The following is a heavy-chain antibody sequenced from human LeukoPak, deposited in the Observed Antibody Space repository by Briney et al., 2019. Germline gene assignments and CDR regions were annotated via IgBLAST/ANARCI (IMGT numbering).Heavy chain of an antibody. Sequence: GASVNVSCKASGYTFTGYYMHWVRQAPGKGLEWMGWINPNSGGTNYAQKFQGRVTMTRDTSISTAYMELSRLRSDDTAVYYCAREKIVGVNNWFDPWGQGTLVTVSS. CDR1: GYTFTGYY. D-gene: IGHD1-26*01. V-gene: IGHV1-2*02. CDR3: AREKIVGVNNWFDP. CDR2: INPNSGGT. J-gene: IGHJ5*02.